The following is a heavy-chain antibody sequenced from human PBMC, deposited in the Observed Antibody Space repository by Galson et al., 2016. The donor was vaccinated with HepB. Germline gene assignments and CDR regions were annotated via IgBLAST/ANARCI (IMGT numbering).Heavy chain of an antibody. CDR2: MDPSRGNT. D-gene: IGHD6-19*01. V-gene: IGHV1-8*01. Sequence: SVKVSCKASGYTFPTYDINWVRQATGHGLEWMGWMDPSRGNTGYAQKFQGRVSLNWDTSVSTAYMELSSLRSEDTAVYYCARTKAGVYWYFDLWGRGTLVTVSS. CDR1: GYTFPTYD. CDR3: ARTKAGVYWYFDL. J-gene: IGHJ2*01.